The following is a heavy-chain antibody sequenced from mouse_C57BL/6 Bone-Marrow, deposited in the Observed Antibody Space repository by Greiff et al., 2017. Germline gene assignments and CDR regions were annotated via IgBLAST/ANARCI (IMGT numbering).Heavy chain of an antibody. CDR3: ARGVYYCNPYWYFDV. D-gene: IGHD2-1*01. Sequence: QVQLQQPGAELVKPGASVKMSCKASGYTFTSYWITWVKQRPGQGLEWIGDIYPGSGSTNYNEKFKSKATLTVDTSSSTAYMQLSSRTSEDSAVYYCARGVYYCNPYWYFDVWGTGTTVTVSS. CDR1: GYTFTSYW. J-gene: IGHJ1*03. V-gene: IGHV1-55*01. CDR2: IYPGSGST.